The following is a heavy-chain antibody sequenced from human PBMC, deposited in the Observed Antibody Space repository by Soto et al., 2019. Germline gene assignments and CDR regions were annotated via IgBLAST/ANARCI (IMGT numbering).Heavy chain of an antibody. CDR3: ARKAWVRFDY. CDR2: VFHTGNT. CDR1: GDSMTRIVW. Sequence: LSLTCTVSGDSMTRIVWWTWVRQPPGKGLEWIGEVFHTGNTNYNPSLKSRVTMSVDKSTNEFSLKVTSVTAADTAIYYCARKAWVRFDYWGQGALVTVS. J-gene: IGHJ4*02. D-gene: IGHD7-27*01. V-gene: IGHV4-4*02.